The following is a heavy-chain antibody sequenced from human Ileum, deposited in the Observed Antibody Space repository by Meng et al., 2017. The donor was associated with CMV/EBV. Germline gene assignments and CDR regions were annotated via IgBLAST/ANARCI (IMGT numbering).Heavy chain of an antibody. V-gene: IGHV1-2*02. CDR1: GYSFSGYY. J-gene: IGHJ4*02. CDR3: ARGVRVGTSREFYFDY. Sequence: RVKVGGEVMKTGASVNVSCRAAGYSFSGYYIQWVRQAPGQGPEWMGWINPKSGRANYAQKFQGRVTLTRDTSISTANMELSSLRSDDTAVYYCARGVRVGTSREFYFDYWGPGTLVTVSS. D-gene: IGHD1-26*01. CDR2: INPKSGRA.